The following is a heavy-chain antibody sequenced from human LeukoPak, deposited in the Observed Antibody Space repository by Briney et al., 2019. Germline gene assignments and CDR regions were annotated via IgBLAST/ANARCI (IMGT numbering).Heavy chain of an antibody. V-gene: IGHV1-69*04. CDR1: GGTFSSYA. CDR3: ARGQIVVVTAIVTYYYGLDV. D-gene: IGHD2-21*02. J-gene: IGHJ6*02. Sequence: SVKVSCKASGGTFSSYAISWVRQAPGQGLEWMGRIIPILGRANYAQRFQGRVTTTADKSTSTAYMELSSLRSEDTAVYYCARGQIVVVTAIVTYYYGLDVWGQGTTVTVSS. CDR2: IIPILGRA.